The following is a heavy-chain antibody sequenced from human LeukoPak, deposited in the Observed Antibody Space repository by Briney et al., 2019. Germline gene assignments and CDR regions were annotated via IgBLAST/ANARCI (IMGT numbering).Heavy chain of an antibody. D-gene: IGHD2-2*01. Sequence: GGSLRLSCAASGFTFSSYGMHWVRQAPGKGLEWVAVIWYDGSNKYYADSVKGRFTISRDNSKNTLYLQMNSLRAEDTAVYYCARVFFDCSSTSCPVGGPWGQGTLVTVSS. CDR3: ARVFFDCSSTSCPVGGP. CDR2: IWYDGSNK. J-gene: IGHJ5*02. CDR1: GFTFSSYG. V-gene: IGHV3-30*19.